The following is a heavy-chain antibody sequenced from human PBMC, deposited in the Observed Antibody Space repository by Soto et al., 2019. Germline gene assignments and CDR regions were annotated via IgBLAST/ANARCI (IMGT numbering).Heavy chain of an antibody. Sequence: ASETLSLTCAVSGGSISGYYWSWVRQPPGRGLEWIGYIYYSGSANYNPSLRSRVSISVDTSNNQFHLKMSSATAADTAVYYCARCASTGPYYYYGMDVWGQGTTVTVSS. J-gene: IGHJ6*02. CDR1: GGSISGYY. D-gene: IGHD1-1*01. CDR3: ARCASTGPYYYYGMDV. CDR2: IYYSGSA. V-gene: IGHV4-59*01.